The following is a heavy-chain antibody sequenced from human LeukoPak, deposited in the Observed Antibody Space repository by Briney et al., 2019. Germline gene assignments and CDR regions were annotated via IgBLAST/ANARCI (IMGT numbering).Heavy chain of an antibody. D-gene: IGHD5-18*01. V-gene: IGHV3-30-3*01. CDR3: ARAFVDTAFDY. CDR1: GFTFSSYA. Sequence: GGSLRLSCAASGFTFSSYAMHWVRQAPGKGLEWVAVISYDGSNKYYADSVKGRFTISRDNSKNTLYLQMNSLRAEDTAVYYCARAFVDTAFDYWGQGTLVTVSS. CDR2: ISYDGSNK. J-gene: IGHJ4*02.